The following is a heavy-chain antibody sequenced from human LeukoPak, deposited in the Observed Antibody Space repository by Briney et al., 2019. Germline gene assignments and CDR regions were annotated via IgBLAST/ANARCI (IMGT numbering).Heavy chain of an antibody. J-gene: IGHJ5*01. CDR3: AREKRLRGTDWFDS. Sequence: KPSETLSLTCTVSGASISSDDYSYYWNWIRQHPGKGLEWIGYIHYSGNSDYNPSLKSRLAMSVDTSKNQFSLNLSSVTAADTAVYYCAREKRLRGTDWFDSWGQGTLVTVSS. D-gene: IGHD1-1*01. CDR1: GASISSDDYSYY. CDR2: IHYSGNS. V-gene: IGHV4-31*03.